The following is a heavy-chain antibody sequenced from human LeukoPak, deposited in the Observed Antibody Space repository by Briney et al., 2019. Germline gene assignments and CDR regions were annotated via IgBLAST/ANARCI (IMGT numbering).Heavy chain of an antibody. J-gene: IGHJ4*02. D-gene: IGHD6-13*01. CDR3: ARHAREKYSTSWYDY. CDR1: GGSVSSNSYY. Sequence: PSETLSLTCTVSGGSVSSNSYYWSWIRQPPGKGLEWIGYIYYSGSTNYNPSLKSRVTISLDTSKNQFSLKLSSVTATDTAVYYCARHAREKYSTSWYDYWGQGTLVTVSS. CDR2: IYYSGST. V-gene: IGHV4-61*01.